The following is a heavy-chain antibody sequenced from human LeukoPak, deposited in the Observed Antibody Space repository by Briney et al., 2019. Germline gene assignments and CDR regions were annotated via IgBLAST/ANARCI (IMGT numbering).Heavy chain of an antibody. Sequence: SETLSLTCTVSGGSISSYYWSWIRQPPGKGLEWIGYIYYSGSTNYNPSLKSRVTISVDTSKNQFSLKLSSVTAADTAVYYCARGLDSSGYYEALNAFDIRGQGTMVTVSS. CDR3: ARGLDSSGYYEALNAFDI. J-gene: IGHJ3*02. D-gene: IGHD3-22*01. V-gene: IGHV4-59*01. CDR1: GGSISSYY. CDR2: IYYSGST.